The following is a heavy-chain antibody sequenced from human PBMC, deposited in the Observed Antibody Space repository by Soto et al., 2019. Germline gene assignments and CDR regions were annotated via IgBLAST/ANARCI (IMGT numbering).Heavy chain of an antibody. CDR1: GQSFSGHS. CDR3: ARGSGIVALPGELEDVNYDF. D-gene: IGHD1-1*01. Sequence: QVQLQQWGAGLVKPSETLSLSCAVYGQSFSGHSWAWIRQPPGKGLEWIGEISESGSTYYNPSLKSRLTISTDTSKNQFSLKLNSVTAADPAAYFCARGSGIVALPGELEDVNYDFWGQGTLVNVSS. CDR2: ISESGST. V-gene: IGHV4-34*01. J-gene: IGHJ4*02.